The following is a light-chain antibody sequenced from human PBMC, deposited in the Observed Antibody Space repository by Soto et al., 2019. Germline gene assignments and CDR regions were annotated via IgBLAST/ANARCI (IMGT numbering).Light chain of an antibody. Sequence: EIVMTQSPATLSMCPGERATLSCRASQSISSNLAWYQQKPGQAPRLLIYGASTRATGIPARFSGSGSGTDFTLTISSLQSEDFAVYYCQQYNNWPPLYTFGQGTKLENK. V-gene: IGKV3-15*01. J-gene: IGKJ2*01. CDR1: QSISSN. CDR2: GAS. CDR3: QQYNNWPPLYT.